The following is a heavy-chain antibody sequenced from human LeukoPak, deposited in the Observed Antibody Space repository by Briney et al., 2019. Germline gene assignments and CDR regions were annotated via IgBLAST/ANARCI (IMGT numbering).Heavy chain of an antibody. CDR1: GGSISSSSYY. CDR2: IYYSGST. J-gene: IGHJ4*02. Sequence: SETLSLTCTVSGGSISSSSYYWGWIRQPPGKGLEWIGSIYYSGSTYYNPSLKSRVTISVDTSKNQFSLKLSSVTAADTAVYYCARPGSFVAAPLFDYWGQGTLVTVSS. D-gene: IGHD5-12*01. V-gene: IGHV4-39*01. CDR3: ARPGSFVAAPLFDY.